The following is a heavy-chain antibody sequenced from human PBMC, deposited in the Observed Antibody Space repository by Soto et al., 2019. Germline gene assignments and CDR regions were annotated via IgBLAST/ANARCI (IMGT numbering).Heavy chain of an antibody. CDR3: ARHGADFWSGYYSGYFDY. V-gene: IGHV4-39*01. Sequence: QLQLQESGPGLVKPSETLSLTCTVSGGSISSSSYYWGWIRQPPGKGLEWIGSIYYSGSTYYNPSLMSRVTISVDTSKHQFSLKLGSVTAADTAVYYCARHGADFWSGYYSGYFDYWGQGTLVTVSS. CDR1: GGSISSSSYY. J-gene: IGHJ4*02. D-gene: IGHD3-3*01. CDR2: IYYSGST.